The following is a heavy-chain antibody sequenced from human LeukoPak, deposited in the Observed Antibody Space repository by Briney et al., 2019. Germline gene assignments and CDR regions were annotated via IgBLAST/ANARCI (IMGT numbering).Heavy chain of an antibody. CDR2: FDPEDGET. V-gene: IGHV1-24*01. J-gene: IGHJ3*02. Sequence: ASVKVSCKVSGYTLTELSMHWVRQAPGKGLEWMGGFDPEDGETIYAQKFQGRVTMTEDTSTDTAYMELSSLRSEDTAVYYCATGGVRGVIIPGEAFDIWGQGTMATVSS. CDR1: GYTLTELS. D-gene: IGHD3-10*01. CDR3: ATGGVRGVIIPGEAFDI.